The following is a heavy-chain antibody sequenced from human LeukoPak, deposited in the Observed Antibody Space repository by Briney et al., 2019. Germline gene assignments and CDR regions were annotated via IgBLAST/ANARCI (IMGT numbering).Heavy chain of an antibody. D-gene: IGHD1-7*01. CDR1: GFTFSSYS. J-gene: IGHJ3*02. Sequence: GGSLRLSCAASGFTFSSYSMNWVRQAPGKGLEWVSSFGSRSTYTYSADSVKGRFTISRDNAKISLYLQMNSLRAGDTAVYYCARGGLNFDAFDIWGQGTMVTVSS. CDR3: ARGGLNFDAFDI. V-gene: IGHV3-21*01. CDR2: FGSRSTYT.